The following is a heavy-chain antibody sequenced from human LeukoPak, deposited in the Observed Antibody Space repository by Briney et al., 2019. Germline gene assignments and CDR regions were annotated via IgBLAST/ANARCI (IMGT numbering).Heavy chain of an antibody. CDR2: IYHSGST. Sequence: SQTLSLTCTVSGGSISSGNYYWSWIRQPPGKGLEWIGYIYHSGSTYYNPSLKSRVTISVDRSKNQFSLKLSSVTAADTAVYYCARASDTMIFDPWGQGTLVTVSS. J-gene: IGHJ5*02. V-gene: IGHV4-30-2*01. CDR1: GGSISSGNYY. CDR3: ARASDTMIFDP. D-gene: IGHD3-22*01.